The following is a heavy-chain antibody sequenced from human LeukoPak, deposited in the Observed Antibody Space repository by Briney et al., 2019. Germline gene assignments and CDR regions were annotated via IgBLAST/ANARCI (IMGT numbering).Heavy chain of an antibody. V-gene: IGHV4-39*07. CDR2: MYYSGST. CDR1: GGSIISSNYY. D-gene: IGHD6-13*01. J-gene: IGHJ4*02. CDR3: ARHTGSTWSTGY. Sequence: PSETLSLTCTVSGGSIISSNYYWGWIRQPPGKGPEWIGSMYYSGSTYYNPSLQSRVTISLDTLKNQFSLKLGSVTAADTAVYYCARHTGSTWSTGYWGQGTLVTVSS.